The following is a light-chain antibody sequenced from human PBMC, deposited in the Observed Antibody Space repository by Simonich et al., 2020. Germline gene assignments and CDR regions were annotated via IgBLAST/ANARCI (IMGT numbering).Light chain of an antibody. V-gene: IGKV3-15*01. J-gene: IGKJ2*01. CDR1: QSVSRH. CDR3: QQYNNWYT. CDR2: GAS. Sequence: EIVMTQSPATLSVSPGERATLSCRASQSVSRHLAWYQQKPGQAPRLLIYGASTRATGIPARFSGSWSGTEFTLTISSLQSEDFAVYYCQQYNNWYTFGQGTKLEIK.